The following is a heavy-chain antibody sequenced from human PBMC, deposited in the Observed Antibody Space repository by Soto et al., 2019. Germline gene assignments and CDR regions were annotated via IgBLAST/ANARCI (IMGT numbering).Heavy chain of an antibody. CDR1: GYTFRNFG. V-gene: IGHV1-18*01. D-gene: IGHD1-26*01. J-gene: IGHJ4*02. CDR3: AREYSYFDY. Sequence: QIPLLQSGAEVKKPGASVKVTCKASGYTFRNFGISWVRQAPGQGLEWMGWISAYNANANYAQKFQGRLTMTADTSTSTAYMELRSLRSDDTAVYYCAREYSYFDYWGQGTLVTVSS. CDR2: ISAYNANA.